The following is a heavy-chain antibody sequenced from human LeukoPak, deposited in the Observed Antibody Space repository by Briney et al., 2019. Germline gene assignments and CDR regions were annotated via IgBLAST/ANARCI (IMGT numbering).Heavy chain of an antibody. CDR2: IYPGDSDT. Sequence: GESLKISCQTSGFTFTNYWIGWVRPMAGKVLEWMGIIYPGDSDTKYSPSFRGQATMSADKSTSTAYLQWGSLKASDTAMYFCARGDASMATGFNYWGQGTLVTVSS. J-gene: IGHJ4*02. D-gene: IGHD6-6*01. V-gene: IGHV5-51*01. CDR1: GFTFTNYW. CDR3: ARGDASMATGFNY.